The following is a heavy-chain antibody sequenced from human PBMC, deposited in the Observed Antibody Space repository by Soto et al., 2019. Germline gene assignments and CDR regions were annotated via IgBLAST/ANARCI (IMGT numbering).Heavy chain of an antibody. CDR3: ARGELRFLEWSRGSYYGMDV. D-gene: IGHD3-3*01. CDR2: IYYSGST. J-gene: IGHJ6*02. Sequence: EALRVRNSGSGGMPSTYYWSVSRQPPGKGLEWIGYIYYSGSTNYNPSLKSRVTISVDTSKNQFSLKLSSVTAADTAVYYCARGELRFLEWSRGSYYGMDVWGQGTTVT. V-gene: IGHV4-59*01. CDR1: GGMPSTYY.